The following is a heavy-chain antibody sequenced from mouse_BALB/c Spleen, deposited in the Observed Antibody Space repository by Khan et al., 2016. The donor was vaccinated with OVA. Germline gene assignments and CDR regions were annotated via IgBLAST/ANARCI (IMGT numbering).Heavy chain of an antibody. V-gene: IGHV1S41*01. CDR2: IAPGSGST. D-gene: IGHD1-1*01. J-gene: IGHJ4*01. CDR3: ASENYYGSTCYAMDY. Sequence: DLVKPGASVKLSCKASGYTFTSYWINWIKQRPGQGLEWIGRIAPGSGSTYYNEMFKGKATLTVDTSSSTAYIKLSSLSSEDSAAYFCASENYYGSTCYAMDYWGQGTSVTVSS. CDR1: GYTFTSYW.